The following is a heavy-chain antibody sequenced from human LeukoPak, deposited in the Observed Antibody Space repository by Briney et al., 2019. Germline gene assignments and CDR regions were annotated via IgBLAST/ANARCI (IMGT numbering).Heavy chain of an antibody. J-gene: IGHJ4*02. CDR1: GGSISSYY. Sequence: SQTLSLTCTVSGGSISSYYWSWIRQPPGKGLEWIGYIYYSGSTNYNPSLKSRVTISVDTSKNQFSLKLSSVTAADTAVYYCARDLAGDYGFDYWGQGTLVTVSS. CDR3: ARDLAGDYGFDY. D-gene: IGHD4-17*01. V-gene: IGHV4-59*01. CDR2: IYYSGST.